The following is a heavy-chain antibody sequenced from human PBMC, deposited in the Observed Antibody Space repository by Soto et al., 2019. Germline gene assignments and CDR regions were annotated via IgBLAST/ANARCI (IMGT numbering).Heavy chain of an antibody. CDR1: GGSISTYY. CDR3: TRGSGDF. CDR2: IYYSGSDSGST. V-gene: IGHV4-59*01. J-gene: IGHJ4*02. Sequence: QVQLQESGPGLVKPSETLSLTCTVSGGSISTYYWSWIRQPPGKGLEWIGYIYYSGSDSGSTNYMPSLKSRVTISVDMSKNQFSLKLTSVTAADTAVYFCTRGSGDFWGQGTLVTVSS. D-gene: IGHD6-25*01.